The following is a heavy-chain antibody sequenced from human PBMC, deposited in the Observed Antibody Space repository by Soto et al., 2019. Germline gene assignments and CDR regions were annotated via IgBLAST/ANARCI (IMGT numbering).Heavy chain of an antibody. J-gene: IGHJ5*02. CDR1: GGSISSGGYS. CDR2: IYHSGST. D-gene: IGHD3-3*01. Sequence: QLQLQESGSGLVKPSQTLSLTCAVSGGSISSGGYSWSWIRQPPGKGLEWIGYIYHSGSTYYNPSLKSRVTISVDRSKNQFCLKLSTVTAADTAVYYCARQGVVNWFDPWGQGTLVTVSS. V-gene: IGHV4-30-2*01. CDR3: ARQGVVNWFDP.